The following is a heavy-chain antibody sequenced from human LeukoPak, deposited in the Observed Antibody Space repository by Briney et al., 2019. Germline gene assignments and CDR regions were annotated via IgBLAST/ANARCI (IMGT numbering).Heavy chain of an antibody. CDR3: ARYCSSTSCYSDY. J-gene: IGHJ4*02. V-gene: IGHV1-2*06. D-gene: IGHD2-2*01. CDR1: GYTFTGYY. CDR2: INPISGST. Sequence: GASVKVSCKASGYTFTGYYMHWVRQAPGQGLEYMGRINPISGSTVYAQKFQGRVTMTRDTSITTAYMELTRLTSDDTAVYYCARYCSSTSCYSDYWGQGTLVTVSS.